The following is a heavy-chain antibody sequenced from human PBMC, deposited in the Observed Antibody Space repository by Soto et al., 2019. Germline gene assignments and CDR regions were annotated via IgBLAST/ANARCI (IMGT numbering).Heavy chain of an antibody. CDR1: GYTLTELS. CDR3: ARVGVVVAAYDAFAI. V-gene: IGHV1-46*03. CDR2: INPSGGST. D-gene: IGHD2-15*01. J-gene: IGHJ3*02. Sequence: ASVKVSCKVSGYTLTELSMHWVRQAPGKGLEWMGIINPSGGSTSYAQKFQGRVTMTRDTSTSTVYMELSSLRSEDTAVYYCARVGVVVAAYDAFAIWGQGTMVTVSS.